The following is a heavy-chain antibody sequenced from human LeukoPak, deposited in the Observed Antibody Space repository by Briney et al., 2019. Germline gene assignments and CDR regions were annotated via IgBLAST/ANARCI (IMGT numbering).Heavy chain of an antibody. D-gene: IGHD3-10*01. CDR1: GGSISSSSYY. V-gene: IGHV4-39*01. CDR2: IYYSGST. J-gene: IGHJ4*02. CDR3: ARRSEYYYGSGSGVFDY. Sequence: SETLSLTCTVSGGSISSSSYYWGWIRQPPGKGLEWIGSIYYSGSTHYNPSLKSRVTISVDTSKNQFSLKLSSVTAADTAVYYCARRSEYYYGSGSGVFDYWGQGTLVTVSS.